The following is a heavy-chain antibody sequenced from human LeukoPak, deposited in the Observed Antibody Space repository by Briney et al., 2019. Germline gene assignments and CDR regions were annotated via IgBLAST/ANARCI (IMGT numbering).Heavy chain of an antibody. CDR2: INAGNGNT. J-gene: IGHJ5*02. CDR1: GYTFTSYA. Sequence: ASVKVSCKASGYTFTSYAMHWVRQAPGQRLEWMGWINAGNGNTKYSQEFQGRVTITRDTSASTAYMELSSLRSEDTAVYYCARDDSSGWYYWFDPWGQGTLVTVSS. D-gene: IGHD6-19*01. V-gene: IGHV1-3*01. CDR3: ARDDSSGWYYWFDP.